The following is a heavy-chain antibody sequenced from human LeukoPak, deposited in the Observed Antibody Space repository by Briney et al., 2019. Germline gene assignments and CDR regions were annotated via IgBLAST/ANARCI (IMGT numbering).Heavy chain of an antibody. V-gene: IGHV4-59*08. CDR1: GGSIRSYY. J-gene: IGHJ3*02. CDR2: IFYTGNT. D-gene: IGHD6-19*01. CDR3: ARRGQFDAFDI. Sequence: SETLSLTCNVSGGSIRSYYWSWIRQPPGKGLEWIGSIFYTGNTNSNPSLKSRVTISVDTSKNQFSLKLSSVTAADTAVYYCARRGQFDAFDIWGQGTMVTVSS.